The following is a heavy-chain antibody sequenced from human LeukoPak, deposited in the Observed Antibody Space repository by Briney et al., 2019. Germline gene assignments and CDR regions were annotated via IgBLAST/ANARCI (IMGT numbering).Heavy chain of an antibody. D-gene: IGHD5/OR15-5a*01. CDR1: GFTFSNYA. CDR2: ISFDGDDE. CDR3: AREPSGNFGQLVSSAEYFQH. V-gene: IGHV3-30-3*01. Sequence: GGSLRLSCATSGFTFSNYAIHWVRQAPGKGLEWVADISFDGDDEYYADSVRGRFMISRDNSKNIVYLQMNSLTIEDTAVYYCAREPSGNFGQLVSSAEYFQHWGQGTRVTVSS. J-gene: IGHJ1*01.